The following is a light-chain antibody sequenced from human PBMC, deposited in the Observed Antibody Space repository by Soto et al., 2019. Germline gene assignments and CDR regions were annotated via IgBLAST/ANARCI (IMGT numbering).Light chain of an antibody. CDR1: QSVSSY. Sequence: EIVLTQSPATLSLSPGERATLSCRSSQSVSSYLAWYQQKPGQAPRLLIYDASNRATCIPARFSGSGSGTVFTRTISSLEPEDLAVYYCQQRSNWLVTFGQGTKLEIK. CDR2: DAS. V-gene: IGKV3-11*01. J-gene: IGKJ2*01. CDR3: QQRSNWLVT.